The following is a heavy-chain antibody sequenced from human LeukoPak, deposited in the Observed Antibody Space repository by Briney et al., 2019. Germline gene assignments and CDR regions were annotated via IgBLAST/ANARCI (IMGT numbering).Heavy chain of an antibody. D-gene: IGHD2/OR15-2a*01. CDR1: GFTFTSYA. Sequence: GGSLRLSCAASGFTFTSYAMSWVRQAPGKGLEWVSAISGSGGSTYYADSVKGRFTISRDNSKNTLYLQMNSLRAEDTAVYYRAKYFTYYYYGMDVWGQGTTVTVSS. CDR3: AKYFTYYYYGMDV. CDR2: ISGSGGST. V-gene: IGHV3-23*01. J-gene: IGHJ6*02.